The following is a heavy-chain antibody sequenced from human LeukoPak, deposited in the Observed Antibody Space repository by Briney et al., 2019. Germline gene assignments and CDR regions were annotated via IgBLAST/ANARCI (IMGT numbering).Heavy chain of an antibody. CDR2: INTNTGNP. J-gene: IGHJ6*02. V-gene: IGHV7-4-1*02. CDR1: GYTFTSYA. CDR3: ASCSGGSCYSDARYYYYYYGMDV. Sequence: ASVKVSCKASGYTFTSYAMNWVRQAPGQGLEWMRWINTNTGNPTYAQGFTGRFVFSLDTSVSTAYLQISSLKAEDTAVYYCASCSGGSCYSDARYYYYYYGMDVWGQGTTVTVSS. D-gene: IGHD2-15*01.